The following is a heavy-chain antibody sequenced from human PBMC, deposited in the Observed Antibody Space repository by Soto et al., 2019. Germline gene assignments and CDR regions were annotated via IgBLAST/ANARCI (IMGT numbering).Heavy chain of an antibody. CDR2: VSSDGSFT. D-gene: IGHD3-10*01. Sequence: EVQLVESGGGLVQPGGSLRLSCAASGFTFSKYWMHWVRQAPGKGLVWVARVSSDGSFTYYADSVKGRFTISRDNAQNTLYLQMSTLRPDDTAVYYCAREGDMGSSAFDCCGQGTLVTVSS. J-gene: IGHJ4*02. CDR3: AREGDMGSSAFDC. CDR1: GFTFSKYW. V-gene: IGHV3-74*01.